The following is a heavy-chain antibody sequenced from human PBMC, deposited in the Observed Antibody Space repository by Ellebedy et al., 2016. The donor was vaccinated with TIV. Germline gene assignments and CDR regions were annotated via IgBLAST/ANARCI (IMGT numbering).Heavy chain of an antibody. D-gene: IGHD2-15*01. CDR3: AREETTYCSGGSCYLNY. V-gene: IGHV4-39*07. CDR2: IYYSGST. CDR1: GGSISSSSSY. J-gene: IGHJ4*02. Sequence: SETLSLTCTVSGGSISSSSSYWGWIRQPPGKGLEWIGSIYYSGSTYYNPSLKSRVTISVDTSKNQFSLKLSSVTAADTAVYYCAREETTYCSGGSCYLNYWGQGTLVTVSS.